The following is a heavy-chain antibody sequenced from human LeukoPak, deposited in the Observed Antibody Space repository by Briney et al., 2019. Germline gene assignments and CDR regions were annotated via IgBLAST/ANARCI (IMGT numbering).Heavy chain of an antibody. V-gene: IGHV3-74*01. J-gene: IGHJ4*02. CDR3: ARETSGSSDY. CDR2: VNSDGSST. Sequence: PGGSLRLPCAASGFTFSSYWMHWVRQAPGKGLVWVSRVNSDGSSTGYADSVKGRFTISRDNAKNTLYLQLNSLRAEDTALYYCARETSGSSDYWGQGTLVTVSS. D-gene: IGHD3-22*01. CDR1: GFTFSSYW.